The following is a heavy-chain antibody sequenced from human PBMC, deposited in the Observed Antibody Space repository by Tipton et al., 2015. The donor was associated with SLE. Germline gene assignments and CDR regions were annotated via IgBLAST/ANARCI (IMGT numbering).Heavy chain of an antibody. CDR1: GITFSSYE. V-gene: IGHV3-48*03. J-gene: IGHJ5*02. CDR2: ISSSGSTI. CDR3: ARHNWNDV. Sequence: SLRLSCAASGITFSSYEMNWVRQAPGMGLEWVSYISSSGSTIYYADSVKGRFTISRDNAKNSLYLQMNSLRAEDTAVYYCARHNWNDVWGQGTLVTVSS.